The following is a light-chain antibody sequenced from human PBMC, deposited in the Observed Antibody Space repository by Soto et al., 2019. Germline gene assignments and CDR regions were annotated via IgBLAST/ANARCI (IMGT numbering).Light chain of an antibody. Sequence: EMVMTQSPDTLSVSPVETATLSCRASQSVSGRYLAWYQQKPGQAPRLLIYGASSRATGIPDRFSGSGSGTDFTLTISRLEPEDFAVYYCQQYGSSPWTFGQGTKVDI. J-gene: IGKJ1*01. CDR2: GAS. V-gene: IGKV3-20*01. CDR1: QSVSGRY. CDR3: QQYGSSPWT.